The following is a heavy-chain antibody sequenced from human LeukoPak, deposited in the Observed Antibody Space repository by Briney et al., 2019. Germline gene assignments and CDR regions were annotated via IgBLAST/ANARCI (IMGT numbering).Heavy chain of an antibody. Sequence: GGSLRLSCAASGFTFSNYWMHWVRQAPGKGLVWVSRITDDGSNTVYADSVKGRSTISRDNAKNTLYLQMNSLRAEDTAVYYCASAPYSSGWYSFDYWGQGTLVTVSS. J-gene: IGHJ4*02. D-gene: IGHD6-19*01. CDR1: GFTFSNYW. CDR2: ITDDGSNT. CDR3: ASAPYSSGWYSFDY. V-gene: IGHV3-74*01.